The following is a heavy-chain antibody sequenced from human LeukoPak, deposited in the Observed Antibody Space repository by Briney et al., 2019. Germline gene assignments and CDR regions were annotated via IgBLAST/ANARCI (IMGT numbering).Heavy chain of an antibody. Sequence: SQTLSLTCTVSGGSIRSGGYYWSWVRQHRGRGREWIVYIYDSGSTYYNPSLKSRVTISVDTSKSQFSLKLSSVTAADTAVYYCARGGTYGHFLPFDYWGQGTLVTVSS. CDR3: ARGGTYGHFLPFDY. D-gene: IGHD4-17*01. CDR1: GGSIRSGGYY. V-gene: IGHV4-31*03. J-gene: IGHJ4*02. CDR2: IYDSGST.